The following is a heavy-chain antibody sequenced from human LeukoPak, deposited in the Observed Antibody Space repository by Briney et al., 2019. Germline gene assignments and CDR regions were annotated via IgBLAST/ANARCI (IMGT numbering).Heavy chain of an antibody. CDR3: ARGAYYYYAMDV. CDR1: GFTFSSNW. J-gene: IGHJ6*02. CDR2: INSDGSST. Sequence: PGGSLRLSCAASGFTFSSNWMHWVRQAPGKGLVWVSRINSDGSSTTYADSVKGRFTISRDNAKNSLYLHMNSLRAEDTAVYYCARGAYYYYAMDVWGQGTTVTVSS. V-gene: IGHV3-74*01.